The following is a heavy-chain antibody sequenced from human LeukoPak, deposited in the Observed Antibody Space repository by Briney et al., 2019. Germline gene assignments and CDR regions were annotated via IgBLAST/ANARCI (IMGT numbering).Heavy chain of an antibody. D-gene: IGHD3-16*01. J-gene: IGHJ6*02. V-gene: IGHV3-7*03. CDR2: INHNGNVN. CDR1: GFTFSDYY. Sequence: GGSLRLSCAASGFTFSDYYMNWARQAPGKGLEWVASINHNGNVNYYVDSVKGRFTISRDNAKNSLYLQMSDLRAEDTAVYFCARGGGLDVWGQGATVTVSS. CDR3: ARGGGLDV.